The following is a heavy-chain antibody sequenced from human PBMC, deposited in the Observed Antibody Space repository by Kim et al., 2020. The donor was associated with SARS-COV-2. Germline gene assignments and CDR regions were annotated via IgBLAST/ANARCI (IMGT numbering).Heavy chain of an antibody. D-gene: IGHD6-19*01. V-gene: IGHV4-39*07. CDR2: IYYSGST. CDR3: ARDLGWHRYYYYYYGMDV. J-gene: IGHJ6*02. Sequence: SETLSLTCTVSGGSISSSSYYWGWIRQPPGKGLEWIGSIYYSGSTYYNPSLKSRVTISVDTSKNQFSLKLSSVTAADTAVYYCARDLGWHRYYYYYYGMDVWGQGTTVTVSS. CDR1: GGSISSSSYY.